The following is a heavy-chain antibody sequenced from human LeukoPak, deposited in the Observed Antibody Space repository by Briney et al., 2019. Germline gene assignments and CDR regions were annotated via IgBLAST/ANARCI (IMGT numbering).Heavy chain of an antibody. J-gene: IGHJ3*02. CDR2: IYSSGST. V-gene: IGHV4-4*07. CDR1: GGSINNYY. Sequence: SETLSLTCTVSGGSINNYYWSWIRQPAGKGLEWIGRIYSSGSTNYNPSLKSRVTMSVDTSNNQFSLNLSSVTAADTAVYYCARDGGQYSTLIWGQGTMVSVSS. D-gene: IGHD6-13*01. CDR3: ARDGGQYSTLI.